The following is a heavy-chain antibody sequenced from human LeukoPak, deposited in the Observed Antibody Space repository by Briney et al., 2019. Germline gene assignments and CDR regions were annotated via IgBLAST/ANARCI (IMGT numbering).Heavy chain of an antibody. CDR1: GFTFSSYA. D-gene: IGHD3-22*01. J-gene: IGHJ4*02. CDR2: ISYDGSNK. CDR3: ARDRLNYYDSSGLDY. Sequence: GGSLRLSCAASGFTFSSYAMHWVRQAPGKGLEWVAVISYDGSNKYYADSVKGRFTISRDNSKNTLYLQMNSLRAEDTAVYYCARDRLNYYDSSGLDYWGQGTLVIVSS. V-gene: IGHV3-30-3*01.